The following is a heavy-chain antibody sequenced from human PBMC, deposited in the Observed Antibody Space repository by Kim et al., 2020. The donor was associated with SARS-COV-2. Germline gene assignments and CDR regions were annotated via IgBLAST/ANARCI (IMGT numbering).Heavy chain of an antibody. Sequence: ASVKVSCKASGYTFTSYYMHWVRQAPGQGLEWMGIINPSGGSTSYAQKFQGRVTMTRDTSTSTVYMELSSLRSEDTAVYYCARDRTGDVFAPSNYYYYYGMDVWGQGTTVTVSS. J-gene: IGHJ6*02. CDR3: ARDRTGDVFAPSNYYYYYGMDV. CDR2: INPSGGST. V-gene: IGHV1-46*01. D-gene: IGHD7-27*01. CDR1: GYTFTSYY.